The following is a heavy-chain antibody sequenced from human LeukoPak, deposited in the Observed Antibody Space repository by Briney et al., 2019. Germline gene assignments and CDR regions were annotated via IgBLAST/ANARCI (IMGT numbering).Heavy chain of an antibody. D-gene: IGHD5-12*01. CDR3: ASRGARGYSAHYYFDY. CDR2: SDPEDGER. V-gene: IGHV1-24*01. Sequence: ASVKVSCKVSGKTLSDLSIHWLRQPPGKGLEWLGGSDPEDGERIYAQMFQGRVTITADKSTSTAYMELSSLRSEDTAVYYCASRGARGYSAHYYFDYWGQGTLVTVSS. J-gene: IGHJ4*02. CDR1: GKTLSDLS.